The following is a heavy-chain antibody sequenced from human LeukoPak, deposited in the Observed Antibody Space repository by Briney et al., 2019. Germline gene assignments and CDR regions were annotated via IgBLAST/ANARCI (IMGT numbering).Heavy chain of an antibody. CDR3: AREMVGTLVTPVDY. J-gene: IGHJ4*02. D-gene: IGHD4-23*01. Sequence: GGSLRLSCAASGFTFSSYSMNWVRQAPGKGLEWVSSISSRSRYLYYADSVKGRFTISRDNAKNSLYLQMSSLRVEDTALYYCAREMVGTLVTPVDYWGQGTLVTVSS. CDR1: GFTFSSYS. V-gene: IGHV3-21*01. CDR2: ISSRSRYL.